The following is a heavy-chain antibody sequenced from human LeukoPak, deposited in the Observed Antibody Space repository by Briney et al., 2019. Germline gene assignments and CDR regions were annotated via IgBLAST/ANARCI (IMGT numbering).Heavy chain of an antibody. J-gene: IGHJ6*03. CDR2: INHSGST. CDR1: GGSLNDYY. Sequence: SETLSLTCAVYGGSLNDYYWSWIRQPPGKGLEWIGEINHSGSTNYNPSLKSRVTISVDTSKNQFSLKLSSVTTADTAVYYCASLTGTTDYYYFYMDVWGKGTPVTVSS. V-gene: IGHV4-34*01. D-gene: IGHD1-20*01. CDR3: ASLTGTTDYYYFYMDV.